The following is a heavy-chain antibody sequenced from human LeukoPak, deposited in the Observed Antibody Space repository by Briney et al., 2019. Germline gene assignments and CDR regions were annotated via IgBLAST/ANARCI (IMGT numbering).Heavy chain of an antibody. V-gene: IGHV4-31*03. CDR2: IYYSGST. CDR3: ARGNSGYAFLIGY. Sequence: SETLSLTCTVSGGSISSGGYYWSWIRQHPGKGLEWIGYIYYSGSTYYNPSLKSRVTISVDTSKNQFSLKLSSVTAADTAVYYCARGNSGYAFLIGYWGQGTLVTVSS. CDR1: GGSISSGGYY. D-gene: IGHD5-12*01. J-gene: IGHJ4*02.